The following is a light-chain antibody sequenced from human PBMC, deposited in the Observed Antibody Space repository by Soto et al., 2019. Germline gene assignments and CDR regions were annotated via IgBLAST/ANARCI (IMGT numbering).Light chain of an antibody. CDR3: QSYDSSLSVWV. CDR2: GNN. Sequence: QSVLTQPPSVSGAPGQRVTISCTGSSSHIGAGYDVHWYHQLPGTAPKLLIYGNNNRPSGVPDRFSGSRSGTSASLAITGLQAEDEADYYCQSYDSSLSVWVFGGGTKLTVL. V-gene: IGLV1-40*01. J-gene: IGLJ3*02. CDR1: SSHIGAGYD.